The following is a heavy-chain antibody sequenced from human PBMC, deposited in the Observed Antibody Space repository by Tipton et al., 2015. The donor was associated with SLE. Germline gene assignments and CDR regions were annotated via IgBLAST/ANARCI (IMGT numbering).Heavy chain of an antibody. Sequence: SLRLSCAASGFTVSSNYMSWVRQAPGKGLEWVSHISSSGSAKKYADSVEGRFTISRDNAKNTLYLQMNSLRAEDTAVYYCARARVVTAIGIFDYWGQGTLVTVSS. V-gene: IGHV3-11*04. CDR3: ARARVVTAIGIFDY. J-gene: IGHJ4*02. CDR2: ISSSGSAK. CDR1: GFTVSSNY. D-gene: IGHD2-21*02.